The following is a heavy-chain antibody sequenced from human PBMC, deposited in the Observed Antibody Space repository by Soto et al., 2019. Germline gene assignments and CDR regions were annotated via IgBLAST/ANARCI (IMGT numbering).Heavy chain of an antibody. CDR1: GFTFSSYA. Sequence: LRLSCAASGFTFSSYAMHWVRQAPGKGLEWVAVISYDGSNKYYADSVKGRFTISRDNAKNTLYLQMNSLRAEDTAVYYCARENYDSVYYYYGMDVWGQGTTVTVSS. CDR3: ARENYDSVYYYYGMDV. J-gene: IGHJ6*02. V-gene: IGHV3-30-3*01. D-gene: IGHD3-3*01. CDR2: ISYDGSNK.